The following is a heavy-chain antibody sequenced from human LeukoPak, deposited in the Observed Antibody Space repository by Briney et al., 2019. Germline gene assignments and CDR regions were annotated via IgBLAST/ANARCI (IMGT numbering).Heavy chain of an antibody. CDR2: ISANDGKI. Sequence: RASVKLSCKASGFVFTGYGFTWVRQAPGQGLEWMGWISANDGKIHYSERHQGRVTMSTDTVTSTVYMELRSLRSDDTAVYYCARELHAERDDYWGQGTLVTVSS. J-gene: IGHJ4*02. CDR1: GFVFTGYG. D-gene: IGHD2-8*01. CDR3: ARELHAERDDY. V-gene: IGHV1-18*01.